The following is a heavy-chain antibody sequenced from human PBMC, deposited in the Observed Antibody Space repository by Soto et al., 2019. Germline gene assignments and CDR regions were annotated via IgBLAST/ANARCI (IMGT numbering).Heavy chain of an antibody. CDR1: GFTFTSSA. Sequence: ASVKVSCKASGFTFTSSAVQWVRQARGQRLEWIGWIVVGSGNTNYAQKFQERVTITRDMSTSTAYMELSSLRSEDTAVYYCAADANHIPATTVVTSWGQGTLVTVSS. CDR2: IVVGSGNT. CDR3: AADANHIPATTVVTS. V-gene: IGHV1-58*01. D-gene: IGHD4-17*01. J-gene: IGHJ4*02.